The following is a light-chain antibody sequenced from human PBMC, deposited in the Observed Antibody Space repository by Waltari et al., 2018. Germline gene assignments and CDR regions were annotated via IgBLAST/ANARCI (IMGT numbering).Light chain of an antibody. Sequence: QSALTQPASVSGSPGQSIIISCSGTSNDVGGHDLVSWYQQHPGKAPRLIIDGVNQRPSGVSSRFSGSKSGNTASLTISGLQADDEATYYCCSYAGSSTYVVFGGGTKVTVL. J-gene: IGLJ3*02. CDR2: GVN. V-gene: IGLV2-23*02. CDR1: SNDVGGHDL. CDR3: CSYAGSSTYVV.